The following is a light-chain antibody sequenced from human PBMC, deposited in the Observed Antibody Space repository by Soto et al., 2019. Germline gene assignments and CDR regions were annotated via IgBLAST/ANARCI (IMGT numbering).Light chain of an antibody. CDR1: QRITSY. Sequence: DIQMTQSPSSLSASVGDRVTISCRASQRITSYLNWYQQKPGKAPTLLIFGASTLQSGVPSRFSGRGSGTEFTLTISSLQPEDFATYYCLQHNVFPRTFGQGTKVDIK. V-gene: IGKV1-17*01. J-gene: IGKJ1*01. CDR3: LQHNVFPRT. CDR2: GAS.